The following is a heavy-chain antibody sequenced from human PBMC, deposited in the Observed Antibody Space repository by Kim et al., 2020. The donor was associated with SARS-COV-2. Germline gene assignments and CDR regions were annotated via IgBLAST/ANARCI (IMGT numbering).Heavy chain of an antibody. D-gene: IGHD2-21*02. CDR1: GGSISSSSYY. CDR3: ARHRFFGDLSFDY. Sequence: SETLSLTCTVSGGSISSSSYYWGWIRQPPGKGLEWIGSIYYSGSTYYNPSLKSRVTISVDTSKNQFSLKLSSVTAADTAVYYCARHRFFGDLSFDYWGQGTLVTVSS. V-gene: IGHV4-39*01. J-gene: IGHJ4*02. CDR2: IYYSGST.